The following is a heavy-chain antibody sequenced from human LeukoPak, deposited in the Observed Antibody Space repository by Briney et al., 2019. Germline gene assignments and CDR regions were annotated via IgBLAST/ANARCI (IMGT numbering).Heavy chain of an antibody. CDR3: AKDIQGAN. J-gene: IGHJ4*02. D-gene: IGHD5-18*01. CDR1: GFTFSFAA. Sequence: GGSLRLSCAASGFTFSFAAMTWVRQGPGKGPEWVSLISAGGGSTYYADSVKGRFTISRDNSKNTVYLQMNSLRAEDTALYYCAKDIQGANWGQGTLVTVSS. V-gene: IGHV3-23*01. CDR2: ISAGGGST.